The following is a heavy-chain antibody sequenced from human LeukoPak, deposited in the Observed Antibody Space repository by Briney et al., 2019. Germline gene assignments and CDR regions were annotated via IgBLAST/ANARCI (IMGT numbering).Heavy chain of an antibody. CDR3: ARHRPSGSYLDP. D-gene: IGHD1-26*01. V-gene: IGHV4-38-2*01. Sequence: PSETLSLTCAVSGYSISSGYYRGWTRQPPGKGLEWIGSIYHSGSTYYNPSLKSRVTISVDTSKNQFSLKLSSVTAADTAVYYCARHRPSGSYLDPWGQGTLVTVSS. CDR2: IYHSGST. CDR1: GYSISSGYY. J-gene: IGHJ5*02.